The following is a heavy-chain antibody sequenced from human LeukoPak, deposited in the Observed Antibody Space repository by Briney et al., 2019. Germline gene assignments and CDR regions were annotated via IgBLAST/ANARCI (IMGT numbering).Heavy chain of an antibody. D-gene: IGHD2-15*01. V-gene: IGHV4-39*01. Sequence: SETLSLTCTVSGGSVSSSSHYWGWIRQPPGKGQEWIGSIYYSGNTYYNPSLESRVTISVDTSKNQFSLKLRSVTAADTAVYYCARHRDRRYMDVWGKGTTVTASS. J-gene: IGHJ6*03. CDR3: ARHRDRRYMDV. CDR2: IYYSGNT. CDR1: GGSVSSSSHY.